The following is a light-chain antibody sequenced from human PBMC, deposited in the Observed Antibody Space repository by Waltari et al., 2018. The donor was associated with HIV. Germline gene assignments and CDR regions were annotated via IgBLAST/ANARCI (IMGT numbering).Light chain of an antibody. Sequence: SYVLTQPPSVSVAPGQTARITCGGNNIAAIKSVHWYRKSPGQAPVLVVYDDRDRPSGIPDRLSGSSSGDTATLTISRAEAGDEADYYCQVYSDRGDPVIFGGGTKLTVL. CDR1: NIAAIKS. CDR2: DDR. J-gene: IGLJ2*01. V-gene: IGLV3-21*02. CDR3: QVYSDRGDPVI.